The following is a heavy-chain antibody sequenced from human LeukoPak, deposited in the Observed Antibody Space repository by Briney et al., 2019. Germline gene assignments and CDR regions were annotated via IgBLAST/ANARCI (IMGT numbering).Heavy chain of an antibody. V-gene: IGHV3-53*01. D-gene: IGHD1-26*01. CDR1: GFTVSSNY. CDR3: ARDPPGA. J-gene: IGHJ5*02. Sequence: GGSLRLSCAASGFTVSSNYMSWVRQAPGKGLEWVSVIYSGGSTYYADSVKGRFTISRDNAKNSLYLQMNSLRAEDTAVYYCARDPPGAWGQGTLVTVSS. CDR2: IYSGGST.